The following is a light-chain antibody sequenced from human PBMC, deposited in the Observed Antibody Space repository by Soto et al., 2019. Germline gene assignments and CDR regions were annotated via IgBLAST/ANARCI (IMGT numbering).Light chain of an antibody. V-gene: IGKV4-1*01. J-gene: IGKJ1*01. CDR2: WAS. CDR1: QSVIYSANNKNC. CDR3: QQYLTIPRT. Sequence: DIVMTQSPDSLAVSLGERATINCKSSQSVIYSANNKNCLAWYQQKPGQPPKLLIYWASTRESGVPDRFSGSGSETDFTLTISSLQAEDVAVYYCQQYLTIPRTFGQGTKVEIK.